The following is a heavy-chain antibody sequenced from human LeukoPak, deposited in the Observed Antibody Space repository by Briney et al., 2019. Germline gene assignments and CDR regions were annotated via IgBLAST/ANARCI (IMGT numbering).Heavy chain of an antibody. D-gene: IGHD2-15*01. J-gene: IGHJ4*02. CDR3: AREGYCSGGSCYGNFDY. V-gene: IGHV7-4-1*02. CDR2: INTNTGNP. CDR1: GYTFSRYT. Sequence: ASVKVSCTASGYTFSRYTMNWVRQAPGQGLEWMGWINTNTGNPTYAQGFTGRFVFSLDTSVSTAYLQISSLKADDTAMYYCAREGYCSGGSCYGNFDYWGQGTLVTVSS.